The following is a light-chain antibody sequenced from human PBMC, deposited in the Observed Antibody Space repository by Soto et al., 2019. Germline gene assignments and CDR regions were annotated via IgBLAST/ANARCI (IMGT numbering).Light chain of an antibody. CDR1: SSDVGGYNY. J-gene: IGLJ1*01. CDR3: CSNAGSYPFV. Sequence: QSALTQPRSVSGSPEQSVTISCTGTSSDVGGYNYVSWYQHHTGKAPKLMIYDVDKRPSGVPGRFSGSKSGNTASLTISGLQAEDEADYYCCSNAGSYPFVFGTGTKVTVL. CDR2: DVD. V-gene: IGLV2-11*01.